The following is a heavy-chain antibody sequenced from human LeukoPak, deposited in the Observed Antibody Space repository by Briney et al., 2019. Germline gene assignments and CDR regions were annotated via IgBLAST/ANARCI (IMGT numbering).Heavy chain of an antibody. J-gene: IGHJ4*02. Sequence: SETLSLTCTVSGGSISSSSYYWGWIRQPPGKGLEWIGSIYYSGSTHYNPSLKSRVTISVDTSKNQFSLKLSSVTAADTAVYYCARLVVPAAMSPKGLYYFDYWGQGTLATVSS. CDR3: ARLVVPAAMSPKGLYYFDY. CDR1: GGSISSSSYY. V-gene: IGHV4-39*01. CDR2: IYYSGST. D-gene: IGHD2-2*01.